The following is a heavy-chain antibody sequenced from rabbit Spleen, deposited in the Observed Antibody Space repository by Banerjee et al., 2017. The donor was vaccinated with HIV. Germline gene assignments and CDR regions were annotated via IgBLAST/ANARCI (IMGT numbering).Heavy chain of an antibody. V-gene: IGHV1S40*01. CDR3: ARDLDGVIGWNFGW. Sequence: QSLEESGGDLVKPGTSLTLTCTASGFSFSSNAMCWVRQAPGKGLEWIACIYTGSSGGTYYASWAKGRFTISKTSSTTVTLQMTSLTVADTATYFCARDLDGVIGWNFGWWGPGTLVTVS. CDR1: GFSFSSNA. CDR2: IYTGSSGGT. J-gene: IGHJ4*01. D-gene: IGHD1-1*01.